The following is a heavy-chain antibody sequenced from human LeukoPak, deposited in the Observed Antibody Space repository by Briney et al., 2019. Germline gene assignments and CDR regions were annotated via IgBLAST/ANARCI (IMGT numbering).Heavy chain of an antibody. CDR3: ASRTIFGVVFDY. Sequence: PSETLSLTCAVSGGSISSGGYSWSWIRQPPGKGLEWIGYIYHSGSTYYNPSLKSRVIISVDTSKNQFSLKLSSVTAADTAVYYCASRTIFGVVFDYWGQGTLVTVSS. CDR2: IYHSGST. V-gene: IGHV4-30-2*01. D-gene: IGHD3-3*01. J-gene: IGHJ4*02. CDR1: GGSISSGGYS.